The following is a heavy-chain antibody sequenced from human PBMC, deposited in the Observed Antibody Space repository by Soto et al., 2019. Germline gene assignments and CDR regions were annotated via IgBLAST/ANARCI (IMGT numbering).Heavy chain of an antibody. J-gene: IGHJ6*02. D-gene: IGHD3-10*01. Sequence: GGSLRLSCAASGFTFSSYAMSWVRQAPGKGLEWVSAISGSGGSTYYADSVKGRFTISRDNSKNTLYLQMNSLRAEDTAVYYCAKSLGYYYGSGSYYKWPYYYGMDVWGQGTTVTVSS. CDR1: GFTFSSYA. CDR3: AKSLGYYYGSGSYYKWPYYYGMDV. V-gene: IGHV3-23*01. CDR2: ISGSGGST.